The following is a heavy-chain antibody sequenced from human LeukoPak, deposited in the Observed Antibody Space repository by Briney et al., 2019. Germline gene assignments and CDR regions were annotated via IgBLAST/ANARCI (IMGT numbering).Heavy chain of an antibody. CDR3: ATDGAGFDT. CDR1: GFTFNDYY. J-gene: IGHJ5*02. CDR2: INIGGTNT. V-gene: IGHV3-11*01. Sequence: GGSLRLSCAASGFTFNDYYMSWIGQAPGKGVEGLSYINIGGTNTHYADSVKGRFSISRDNAKKSLYLEMNNLRAEDTAVYYCATDGAGFDTWGQGVLVTVSS.